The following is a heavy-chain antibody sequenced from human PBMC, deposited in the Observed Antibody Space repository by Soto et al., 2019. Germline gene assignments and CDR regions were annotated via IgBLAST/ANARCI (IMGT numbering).Heavy chain of an antibody. V-gene: IGHV1-69*01. CDR2: IVPLFGTT. CDR3: ARASGRSWYNWFDP. J-gene: IGHJ5*02. CDR1: GGNFSNYG. Sequence: QVQLVQSGAEVKKPGSSVTVSCKASGGNFSNYGISWVRQAPGQGLEYMGGIVPLFGTTNYAHKFRGRVTITADESTSTVYMEVSSLKSEDTAVHFCARASGRSWYNWFDPWGQGTLVTVST. D-gene: IGHD6-13*01.